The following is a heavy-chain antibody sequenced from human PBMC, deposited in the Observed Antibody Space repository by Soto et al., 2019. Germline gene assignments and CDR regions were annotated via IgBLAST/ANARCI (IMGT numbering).Heavy chain of an antibody. CDR1: GDSVSSNSAA. D-gene: IGHD6-6*01. CDR2: TYYRSTWYT. CDR3: ARDIDYSSSSDYGMDV. Sequence: SQTLSLTCAISGDSVSSNSAAWNWIRPSPSRGLEWLGRTYYRSTWYTDYAVSVKSRLTINPDTSNNQFSLQLNSVTPEDTAVYYCARDIDYSSSSDYGMDVWGQGTTVTVS. J-gene: IGHJ6*02. V-gene: IGHV6-1*01.